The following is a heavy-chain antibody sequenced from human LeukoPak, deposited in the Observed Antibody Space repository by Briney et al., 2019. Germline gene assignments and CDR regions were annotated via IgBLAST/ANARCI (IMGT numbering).Heavy chain of an antibody. CDR2: ISSGGTTI. D-gene: IGHD2-2*01. J-gene: IGHJ5*02. Sequence: PGGSLRPSCAASGFTFSNYEMNWVRQAPGKGLEWVSYISSGGTTIYYADSVKGRFTISRDNAKNSLYLQMNSLRAEDTAVYYCARDHSTSWTNWFDPWGQGTLVTVSS. CDR3: ARDHSTSWTNWFDP. CDR1: GFTFSNYE. V-gene: IGHV3-48*03.